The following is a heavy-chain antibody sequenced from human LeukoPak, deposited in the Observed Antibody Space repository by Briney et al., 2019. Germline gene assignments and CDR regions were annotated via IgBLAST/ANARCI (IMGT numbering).Heavy chain of an antibody. CDR3: ATYFGSETYYIPYNYHYMDV. J-gene: IGHJ6*03. V-gene: IGHV3-7*01. Sequence: PGGSLRLSCAASGFTFSTYWMSWVRQTPGKGLEGVANIKKDGSEKSYVGSVKGRFTISRNNAKNSLYLQMNSLRAEDTAVYYCATYFGSETYYIPYNYHYMDVWGKGTTVTVSS. D-gene: IGHD3-10*01. CDR2: IKKDGSEK. CDR1: GFTFSTYW.